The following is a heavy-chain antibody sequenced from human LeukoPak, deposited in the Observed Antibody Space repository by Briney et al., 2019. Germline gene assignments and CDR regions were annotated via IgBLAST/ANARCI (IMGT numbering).Heavy chain of an antibody. V-gene: IGHV4-59*12. Sequence: SETLSLTCIVSGGSISNYYWSWIRQPPGKGLEWIGYIYYSGRTNYNSSLKSRVTLSVDTSKNQFSLKLTSVTAADTAVYYCARALAHYYDNSGLGYYSYMDVWGKGTTVTVSS. CDR1: GGSISNYY. CDR2: IYYSGRT. D-gene: IGHD3-22*01. J-gene: IGHJ6*03. CDR3: ARALAHYYDNSGLGYYSYMDV.